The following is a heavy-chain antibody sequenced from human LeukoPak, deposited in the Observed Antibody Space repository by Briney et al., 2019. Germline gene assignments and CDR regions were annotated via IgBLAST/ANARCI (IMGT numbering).Heavy chain of an antibody. CDR1: GFTFSDYY. J-gene: IGHJ4*02. CDR2: ISSSGSTI. V-gene: IGHV3-11*04. Sequence: PGGSLRLSCAASGFTFSDYYMSWIPQAPGKGLEWVSYISSSGSTIYYADSVKGRFTISRDNAKNSLYLQMNSLRAEDTAVYYCARHPHPYSSGWYGEYYFDYWAREPWSPSPQ. D-gene: IGHD6-19*01. CDR3: ARHPHPYSSGWYGEYYFDY.